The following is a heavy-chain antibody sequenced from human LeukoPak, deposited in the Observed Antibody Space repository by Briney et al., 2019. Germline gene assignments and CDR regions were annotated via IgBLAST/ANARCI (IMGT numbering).Heavy chain of an antibody. Sequence: PSETLSLTCTGSGGSISSYYWSWIRQPAGKGLEWIGRIYTSGSTNYNPSLKSRVTMSVDTSKNQFSLKLSSVTAADTAVYYCARSYCSGGSCYSDFDYWGQGTLVTASS. V-gene: IGHV4-4*07. CDR1: GGSISSYY. CDR3: ARSYCSGGSCYSDFDY. J-gene: IGHJ4*02. D-gene: IGHD2-15*01. CDR2: IYTSGST.